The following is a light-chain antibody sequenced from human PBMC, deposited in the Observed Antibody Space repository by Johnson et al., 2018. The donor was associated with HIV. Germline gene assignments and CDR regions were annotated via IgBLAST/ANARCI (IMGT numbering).Light chain of an antibody. CDR2: END. Sequence: QSVLTQPPSVSAAPGQKVTISCSGSNSNIGNNYVSWYQQVPGTAPKLLIYENDKRPSGIPDRFSGSKSGTSAALGITGLQTVDEADYYCGTWDTSLSVYVFGTGTKVTVL. CDR1: NSNIGNNY. V-gene: IGLV1-51*02. J-gene: IGLJ1*01. CDR3: GTWDTSLSVYV.